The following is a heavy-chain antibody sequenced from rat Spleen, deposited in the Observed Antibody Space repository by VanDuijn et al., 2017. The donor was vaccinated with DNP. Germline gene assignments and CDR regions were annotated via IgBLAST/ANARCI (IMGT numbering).Heavy chain of an antibody. D-gene: IGHD5-1*01. CDR1: GFTFSNHG. CDR3: ARWGGSSN. CDR2: ISHDGSRI. Sequence: EVQLVESGGGLVQPGRSLKLSCAVSGFTFSNHGMAWVRQAPKKGLEWVATISHDGSRIYYRDTVKGRFTISRDNAKSTLYLQMNRLRSEDTATYYCARWGGSSNWGQGVMVTVSS. J-gene: IGHJ2*01. V-gene: IGHV5-29*01.